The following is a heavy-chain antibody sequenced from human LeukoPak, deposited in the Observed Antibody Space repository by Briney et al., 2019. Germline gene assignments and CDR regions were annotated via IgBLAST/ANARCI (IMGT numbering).Heavy chain of an antibody. D-gene: IGHD5-18*01. J-gene: IGHJ4*02. CDR1: DFTFSNYA. CDR2: IGASGDGT. V-gene: IGHV3-23*01. CDR3: AKGPVGYTYGPSPLNY. Sequence: PGGSLRLSCAASDFTFSNYAMTWVRQAPGNGLEWGSSIGASGDGTFNADPVKGQFPISRDNSKNTLYLQMSSLRADDTAVYYCAKGPVGYTYGPSPLNYWGQGTLVTVSS.